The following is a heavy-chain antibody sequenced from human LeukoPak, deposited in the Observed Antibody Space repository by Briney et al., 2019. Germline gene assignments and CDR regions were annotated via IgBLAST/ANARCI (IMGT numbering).Heavy chain of an antibody. CDR2: ISSSSSPI. CDR3: ARDDSGKVGATGTFDS. V-gene: IGHV3-48*02. Sequence: PGGSLRLSCAASGFTFSSYNVNWVRQAPGKGMEWVAYISSSSSPIYYADSVKGRFTISRDNANNSVFLQMNSLRDGDTAVYYCARDDSGKVGATGTFDSWGQGTLVTVSS. D-gene: IGHD1-26*01. CDR1: GFTFSSYN. J-gene: IGHJ4*02.